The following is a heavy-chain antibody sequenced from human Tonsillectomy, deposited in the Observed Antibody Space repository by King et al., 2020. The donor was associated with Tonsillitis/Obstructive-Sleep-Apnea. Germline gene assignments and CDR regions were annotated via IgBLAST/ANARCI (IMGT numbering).Heavy chain of an antibody. CDR2: VSYDGSNK. J-gene: IGHJ3*02. CDR3: ARGSVPQWELMDAFDI. Sequence: VQLVESGGGVVQPGRSLRLSCAASGFTFSSYAMHWVRQAPGKGLEWVAVVSYDGSNKYYADSVKGRFTISRDNSKNSLFLQMNSLRAEDTAVYYCARGSVPQWELMDAFDIGGQETMVTVSS. V-gene: IGHV3-30*04. CDR1: GFTFSSYA. D-gene: IGHD1-26*01.